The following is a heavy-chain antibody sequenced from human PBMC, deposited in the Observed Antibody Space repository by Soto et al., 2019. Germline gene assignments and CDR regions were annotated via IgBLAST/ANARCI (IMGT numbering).Heavy chain of an antibody. CDR3: ARVAITIFGVVITSDYYYMDV. CDR2: ISAYNGNT. D-gene: IGHD3-3*01. Sequence: ASVKVSCKASGYTFTSYGISWVRQAPGQGLEWMGWISAYNGNTNYAQKLQGRVTMTTDTSTSTAYMELRSLRSDDTAVYYCARVAITIFGVVITSDYYYMDVWGKGTTVTVSS. J-gene: IGHJ6*03. CDR1: GYTFTSYG. V-gene: IGHV1-18*01.